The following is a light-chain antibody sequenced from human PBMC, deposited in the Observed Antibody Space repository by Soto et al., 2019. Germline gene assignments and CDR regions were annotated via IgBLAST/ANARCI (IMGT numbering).Light chain of an antibody. CDR2: DAS. J-gene: IGKJ5*01. CDR3: RQYGSSPQVT. CDR1: QRVSSRC. V-gene: IGKV3-20*01. Sequence: EVQLPQSPGTLSLSPGEKATLSCRARQRVSSRCLAWYQQQPGQALRLLIVDASGRATRIPAGFSGSGSGTDFTLTISRLEPEEFAVYYCRQYGSSPQVTFGQGTRL.